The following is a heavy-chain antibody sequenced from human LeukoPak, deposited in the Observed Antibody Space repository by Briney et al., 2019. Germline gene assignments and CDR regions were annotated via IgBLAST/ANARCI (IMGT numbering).Heavy chain of an antibody. CDR2: IYYSGNT. J-gene: IGHJ4*02. CDR3: ARVRGYSYDSSDFDY. CDR1: GDSISSYY. Sequence: SETLSLTCTVSGDSISSYYWSWIRQPPGKGLEWIGKIYYSGNTNYNPSLKSRVTISVDTSKNQFSLKLSSVTAADTAVYYCARVRGYSYDSSDFDYWGQGTLVTVSS. V-gene: IGHV4-59*01. D-gene: IGHD5-18*01.